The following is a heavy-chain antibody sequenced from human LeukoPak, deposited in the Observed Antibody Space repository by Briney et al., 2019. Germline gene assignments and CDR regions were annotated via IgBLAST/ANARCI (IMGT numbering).Heavy chain of an antibody. CDR2: IYYSGST. D-gene: IGHD6-19*01. CDR3: ARQLRIAVAGTWFDP. CDR1: GGSISSSSYY. J-gene: IGHJ5*02. Sequence: SETLSLTCTVSGGSISSSSYYWVWIRQPPGQGLEGVGGIYYSGSTYYNPSLNSRVTISVDTSNNQHSLKLSSVAAADTAVYYCARQLRIAVAGTWFDPWGQGTLVTVSS. V-gene: IGHV4-39*01.